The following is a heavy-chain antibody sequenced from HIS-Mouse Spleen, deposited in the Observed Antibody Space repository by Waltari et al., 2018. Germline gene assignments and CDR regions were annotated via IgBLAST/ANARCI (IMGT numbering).Heavy chain of an antibody. CDR1: GGPLSSSRYF. D-gene: IGHD6-13*01. V-gene: IGHV4-39*07. Sequence: QLQLQESGPGLVKPSETLSLTCTVSGGPLSSSRYFWGGLRQPPGKGLEWIGSIYYSGSTYYNPSLKSRVTISVDTSKNQFSLKLSSVTAADTAVYYCAREIPYSSSWYDWYFDLWGRGTLVTVSS. CDR3: AREIPYSSSWYDWYFDL. J-gene: IGHJ2*01. CDR2: IYYSGST.